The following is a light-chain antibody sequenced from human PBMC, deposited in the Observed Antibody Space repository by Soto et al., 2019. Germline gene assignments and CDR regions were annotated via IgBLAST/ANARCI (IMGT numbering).Light chain of an antibody. V-gene: IGLV2-14*01. CDR3: SSYTSSFNWV. J-gene: IGLJ3*02. Sequence: QSALTQPASVSGSPGQSITISCTGTSSDVGGYNHVSWYQQHPGEAPKLMTYEVSDRPSGVSNRFSGSKSGNTASLTISGLQAEDEADYYCSSYTSSFNWVFGGGTKLTVL. CDR2: EVS. CDR1: SSDVGGYNH.